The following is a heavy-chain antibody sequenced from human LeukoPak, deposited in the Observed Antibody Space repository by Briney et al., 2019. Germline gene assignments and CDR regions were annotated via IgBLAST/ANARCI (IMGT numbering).Heavy chain of an antibody. Sequence: GGSLRLSCAASGFTFSNYAMTWVRQAPGKGLEWVSAISGSGGSTYYADSVKGRFTISRDNSKNTLYLQMNSLRAEDTAVYYCARRRAAAVPYFDYWGQGTLVTVSS. CDR3: ARRRAAAVPYFDY. D-gene: IGHD6-13*01. CDR1: GFTFSNYA. CDR2: ISGSGGST. J-gene: IGHJ4*02. V-gene: IGHV3-23*01.